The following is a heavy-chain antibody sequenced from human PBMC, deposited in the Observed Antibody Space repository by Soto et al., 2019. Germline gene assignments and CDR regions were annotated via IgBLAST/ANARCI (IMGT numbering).Heavy chain of an antibody. CDR2: IRSKSYGKTX. J-gene: IGHJ2*01. CDR1: GFTFGDYG. V-gene: IGHV3-49*03. Sequence: GGSLRLSCSTSGFTFGDYGMTWFRQAPGKGLEWVGLIRSKSYGKTXEYAXXXXXXXXXSXXDSKRIAYLQMNSLKADDTAVXXXXXXRWDYGDPKWYFDLWGRGTLVTVSS. CDR3: XXXRWDYGDPKWYFDL. D-gene: IGHD4-17*01.